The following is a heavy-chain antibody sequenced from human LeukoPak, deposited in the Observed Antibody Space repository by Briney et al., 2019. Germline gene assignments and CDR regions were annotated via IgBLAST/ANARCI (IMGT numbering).Heavy chain of an antibody. J-gene: IGHJ6*02. CDR3: AREDSSSWNVDV. D-gene: IGHD6-13*01. V-gene: IGHV1-2*06. Sequence: ASVKVSCKASGYTFTGYYMHWVRQAPGQGLEWMGRINPNSGGTNYAQKFQGRVTMTRDTSISTAYMELSRLRSDDTAVYYCAREDSSSWNVDVWGQGTTVTVSS. CDR2: INPNSGGT. CDR1: GYTFTGYY.